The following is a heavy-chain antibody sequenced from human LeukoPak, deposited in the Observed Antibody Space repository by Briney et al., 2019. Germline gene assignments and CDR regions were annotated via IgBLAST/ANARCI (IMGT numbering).Heavy chain of an antibody. CDR3: ARTYGGGVTDAFDI. CDR2: IYYSGST. Sequence: SETLSLTCTASGGSISISSYYWGWIRQPPGKGLEWIGSIYYSGSTYYNPSLKSRVTISVDTSKNQFSLKLSSVTAADTAVYYCARTYGGGVTDAFDIWGQGTIVTVSS. V-gene: IGHV4-39*07. J-gene: IGHJ3*02. D-gene: IGHD2-21*01. CDR1: GGSISISSYY.